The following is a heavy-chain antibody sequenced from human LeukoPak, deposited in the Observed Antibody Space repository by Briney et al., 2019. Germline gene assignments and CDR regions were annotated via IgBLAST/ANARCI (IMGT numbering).Heavy chain of an antibody. CDR3: ARGAAGQRGFDY. D-gene: IGHD4/OR15-4a*01. Sequence: GGSLRLSCAASGFTFSRDWMSWVRQAPGKGLEWVANINQDGSEKYYVDSVKGRFTISRDNVKNSLYLQMSSLRAEDTALYYCARGAAGQRGFDYWGQGTLVTVSS. V-gene: IGHV3-7*03. J-gene: IGHJ4*02. CDR2: INQDGSEK. CDR1: GFTFSRDW.